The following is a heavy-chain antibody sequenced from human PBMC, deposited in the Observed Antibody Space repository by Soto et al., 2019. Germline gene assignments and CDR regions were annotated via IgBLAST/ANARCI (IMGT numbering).Heavy chain of an antibody. D-gene: IGHD5-12*01. V-gene: IGHV3-23*01. J-gene: IGHJ6*02. CDR1: GFTFSSYA. CDR3: AKVYDGNFPAGDGMDV. Sequence: GGSLRLSCAASGFTFSSYAMSWVRQAPGKGLEWVSAISGSGGSTYYADSVKGRFTISRDNSKNTLYLQMNSLRAEDTAVYYCAKVYDGNFPAGDGMDVWGQGTTVTVSS. CDR2: ISGSGGST.